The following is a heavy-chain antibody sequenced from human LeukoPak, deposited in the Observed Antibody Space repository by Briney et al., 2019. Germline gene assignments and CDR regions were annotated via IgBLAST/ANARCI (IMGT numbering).Heavy chain of an antibody. J-gene: IGHJ3*02. V-gene: IGHV3-48*03. D-gene: IGHD1-26*01. Sequence: PGGSLRLSCAASGFTFSSYEMSWVRQAPGKGLEWVSYISTSGSTTYYADSVKGRFTISRDNAKNSMSLQMNSLRAEDTAVYYCARDSGTTGYDAFDIWGQGTMVTVSS. CDR1: GFTFSSYE. CDR3: ARDSGTTGYDAFDI. CDR2: ISTSGSTT.